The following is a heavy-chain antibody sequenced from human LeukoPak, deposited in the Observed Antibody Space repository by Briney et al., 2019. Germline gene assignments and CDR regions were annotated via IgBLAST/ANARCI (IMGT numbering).Heavy chain of an antibody. Sequence: ASVKVSCKASGGTFSSYAISWVRQAPGQGLEWMGGIIPIFGTANYAQKFQGRVTITADESTSTAYMELSSLRSEDTAVYYCASQQYQLAFDYWGQGTLVTVSS. CDR3: ASQQYQLAFDY. CDR2: IIPIFGTA. D-gene: IGHD2-2*01. J-gene: IGHJ4*02. V-gene: IGHV1-69*13. CDR1: GGTFSSYA.